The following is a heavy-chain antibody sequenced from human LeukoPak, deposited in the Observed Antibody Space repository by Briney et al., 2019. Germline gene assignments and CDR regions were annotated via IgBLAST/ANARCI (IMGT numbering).Heavy chain of an antibody. CDR3: ATTKWIQLWFRFDY. CDR1: GYSISSGYY. CDR2: IYHSGST. J-gene: IGHJ4*02. V-gene: IGHV4-38-2*02. D-gene: IGHD5-18*01. Sequence: PSETLSLXCTVSGYSISSGYYWGWIRQPPGKGLEWIGSIYHSGSTYYNPSLKSRVTISVDTSKNQFSLKLSSVTAADTAVYYCATTKWIQLWFRFDYWGQGTLVTVSS.